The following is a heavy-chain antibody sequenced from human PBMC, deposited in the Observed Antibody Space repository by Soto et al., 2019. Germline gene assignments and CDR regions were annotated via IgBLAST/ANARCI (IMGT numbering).Heavy chain of an antibody. J-gene: IGHJ4*02. CDR2: ISAYNGNT. Sequence: ASVKVSCKASGYTFTSYGISWVRQAPGQGLEWMGWISAYNGNTNYAQKLQGRVTMTTDTSTSTAYMELRSLRSDDTAVYYCARVLVAYCGGDCYTNDYWGQGTLVTVSS. V-gene: IGHV1-18*01. CDR1: GYTFTSYG. D-gene: IGHD2-21*02. CDR3: ARVLVAYCGGDCYTNDY.